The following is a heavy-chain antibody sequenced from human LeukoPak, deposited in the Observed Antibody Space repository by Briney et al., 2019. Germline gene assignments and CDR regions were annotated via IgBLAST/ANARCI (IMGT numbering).Heavy chain of an antibody. CDR1: GFIFSPYG. CDR3: ARDAQRGFDYSNSLEY. Sequence: GGSLRLSCAASGFIFSPYGMHWVRQAPGKGLEWVAVIWSDGSNRFYADSVKGRFTISRDNSQKTLFLQMNSLRAEDTAIYYCARDAQRGFDYSNSLEYWGHGTLVTASS. V-gene: IGHV3-33*01. CDR2: IWSDGSNR. D-gene: IGHD4-11*01. J-gene: IGHJ4*01.